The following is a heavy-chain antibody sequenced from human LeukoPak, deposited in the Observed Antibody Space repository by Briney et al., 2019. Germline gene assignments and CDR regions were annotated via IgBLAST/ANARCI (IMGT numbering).Heavy chain of an antibody. CDR2: IYYSGST. CDR3: ARERGQLRGDVFDI. CDR1: GGSISSYY. V-gene: IGHV4-59*12. J-gene: IGHJ3*02. D-gene: IGHD3-3*01. Sequence: PSETLSLTCTVSGGSISSYYWSWIRQPPGKGLEWIGYIYYSGSTNYNPSLGSRVTMSIDTSKNQFSLKLSSVTAADTAVYYCARERGQLRGDVFDIWGQGTMVTVSS.